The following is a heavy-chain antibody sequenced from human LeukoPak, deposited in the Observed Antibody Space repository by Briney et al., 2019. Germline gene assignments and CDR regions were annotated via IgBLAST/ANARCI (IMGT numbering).Heavy chain of an antibody. D-gene: IGHD2-15*01. CDR3: ARVSGSGRQRAGYYYGMDV. Sequence: GGSLRLSCAASGFTFSSYSMNWVCQAPGKGLEWVSSISSSSSYIYYADSVKGRFTISRDNAKNSLYLQMNSLRAEDTAVYYCARVSGSGRQRAGYYYGMDVWGQGTTVTVSS. CDR1: GFTFSSYS. V-gene: IGHV3-21*01. J-gene: IGHJ6*02. CDR2: ISSSSSYI.